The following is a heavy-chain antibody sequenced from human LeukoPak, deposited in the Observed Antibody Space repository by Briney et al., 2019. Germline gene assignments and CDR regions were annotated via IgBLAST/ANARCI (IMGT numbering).Heavy chain of an antibody. CDR1: GYTFTGYY. J-gene: IGHJ5*02. D-gene: IGHD6-13*01. Sequence: GASVKVSCKASGYTFTGYYMHWVRQAPGQGLEWMGWINPNSGGTNNAQKFQGRVTMTRDTSISTAYMELSRLRSDDTAVYYCARAFPRIAVAGTSLWFDPWGQGTLVTVSS. CDR2: INPNSGGT. V-gene: IGHV1-2*02. CDR3: ARAFPRIAVAGTSLWFDP.